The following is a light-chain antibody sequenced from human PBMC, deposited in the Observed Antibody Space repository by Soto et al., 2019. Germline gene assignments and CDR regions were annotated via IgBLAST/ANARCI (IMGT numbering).Light chain of an antibody. J-gene: IGLJ3*02. CDR3: QSYDSSLSGGV. CDR1: SSNIGAGYD. V-gene: IGLV1-40*01. Sequence: QAVVTQPPSVSGAPGQRVTISCTGSSSNIGAGYDVHWYQQLPGTAPKLLIYGNSNRPSGVPDRFSGSKSGTSASLAIIGLQAEDEADYYCQSYDSSLSGGVFGGGTKLTVL. CDR2: GNS.